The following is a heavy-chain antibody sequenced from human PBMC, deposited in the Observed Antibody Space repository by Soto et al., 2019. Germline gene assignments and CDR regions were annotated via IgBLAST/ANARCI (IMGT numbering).Heavy chain of an antibody. CDR3: ARDEIRGYYYYGMDV. Sequence: SETLSLTCTVSGGSISSYYWSWIRQPPGKGLEWIGYIYYSGSTNYNPSLKSRVTISVDTSKNQFSLKLSSVTAADTAVHYCARDEIRGYYYYGMDVWGQGTTVTVSS. J-gene: IGHJ6*02. V-gene: IGHV4-59*01. CDR1: GGSISSYY. CDR2: IYYSGST.